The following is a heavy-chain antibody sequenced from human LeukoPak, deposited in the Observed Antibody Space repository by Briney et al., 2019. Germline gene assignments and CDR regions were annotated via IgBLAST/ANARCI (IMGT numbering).Heavy chain of an antibody. V-gene: IGHV1-69*04. CDR3: ASGGPDIVVVPAAAYFDY. J-gene: IGHJ4*02. D-gene: IGHD2-2*01. CDR2: IIPIFGIA. CDR1: GGTFSSYA. Sequence: SVKVSCKASGGTFSSYAISWVRQAPGLGLEWMGRIIPIFGIANYAQKFQGRVTITADKSTSTAYMELSSLRSEDTAVYYCASGGPDIVVVPAAAYFDYWGQGTLVTVSS.